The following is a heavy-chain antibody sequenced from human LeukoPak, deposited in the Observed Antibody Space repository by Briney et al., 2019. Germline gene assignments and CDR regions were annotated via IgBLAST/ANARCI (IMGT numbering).Heavy chain of an antibody. Sequence: PGGSLRLSCAASGFTFSSYSVTWVRQAPGKGLEWVSSISSSSSYIYYADSVKGQFTISGDNAKNSLYLQMNSLRAEDTAVYYCAAMFGVTSSPFDYWGQGTLVTVSS. CDR3: AAMFGVTSSPFDY. CDR2: ISSSSSYI. CDR1: GFTFSSYS. V-gene: IGHV3-21*01. J-gene: IGHJ4*02. D-gene: IGHD3-10*02.